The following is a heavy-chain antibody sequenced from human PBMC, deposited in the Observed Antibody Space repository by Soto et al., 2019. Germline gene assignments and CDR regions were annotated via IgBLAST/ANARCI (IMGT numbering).Heavy chain of an antibody. CDR2: IIPIFGTA. CDR3: ASATIKTGDAFDI. J-gene: IGHJ3*02. D-gene: IGHD7-27*01. Sequence: ASVKVSCKASGGTFSSYAISWVRQAPGQGLEWMGGIIPIFGTANYAQKFQGRVTITADESTSTAYMELSSLRSEDTAVYYCASATIKTGDAFDIWGQGTMVTVSS. V-gene: IGHV1-69*13. CDR1: GGTFSSYA.